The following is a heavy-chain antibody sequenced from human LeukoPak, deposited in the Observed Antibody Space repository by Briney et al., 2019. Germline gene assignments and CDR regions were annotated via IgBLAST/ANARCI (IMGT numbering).Heavy chain of an antibody. CDR3: TRWGPIASDY. Sequence: GGSLRLSCAASGFTFSSHWMHWVRQAPGKGRVWVSRINSDGSSTIYADSVTGRFTISRDNAKNTLYLQMNSLRAEDTAVYYCTRWGPIASDYWGQGTLVTVSS. CDR1: GFTFSSHW. CDR2: INSDGSST. V-gene: IGHV3-74*01. D-gene: IGHD3-3*02. J-gene: IGHJ4*02.